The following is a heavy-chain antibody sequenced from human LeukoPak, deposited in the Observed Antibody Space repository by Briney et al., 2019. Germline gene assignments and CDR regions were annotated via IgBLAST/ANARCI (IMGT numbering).Heavy chain of an antibody. V-gene: IGHV3-7*01. CDR2: IKQDGSVK. Sequence: GGSLRLSCAASGFTFSSHWMSWVRQAPGKGLEWVANIKQDGSVKYYVASVKGRFTISRDNAKNSLYLQMNSLRAEDTAVYYCARDLGVRGVIIISDACDIWGQGTMVTVSS. CDR3: ARDLGVRGVIIISDACDI. CDR1: GFTFSSHW. D-gene: IGHD3-10*01. J-gene: IGHJ3*02.